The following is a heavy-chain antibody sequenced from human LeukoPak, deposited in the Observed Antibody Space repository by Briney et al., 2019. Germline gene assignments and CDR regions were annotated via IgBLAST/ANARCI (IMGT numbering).Heavy chain of an antibody. Sequence: SVKVSCKASGCTFSSCAISWVRQAPGQGLEWMGGIIPIFGRANYAQKFQGRVTITADKSTSTAYMELSSLRSEDTAVYYCARVGYSGSYLDAFDIWGQGTMVTVSS. CDR2: IIPIFGRA. J-gene: IGHJ3*02. V-gene: IGHV1-69*06. CDR3: ARVGYSGSYLDAFDI. CDR1: GCTFSSCA. D-gene: IGHD1-26*01.